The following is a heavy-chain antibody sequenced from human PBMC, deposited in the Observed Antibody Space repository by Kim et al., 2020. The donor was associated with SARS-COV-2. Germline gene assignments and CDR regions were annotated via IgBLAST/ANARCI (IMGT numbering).Heavy chain of an antibody. J-gene: IGHJ4*02. Sequence: GGSLRLSCVATGFTFSTSPMGWVRQAPGKGLEWVSRISWDGTRTYYADSVKGRVTMSSDTSKNMLYLHMNSLRVEDTAVYYCAKGVINSGFDYWGQGTQV. CDR2: ISWDGTRT. CDR3: AKGVINSGFDY. CDR1: GFTFSTSP. V-gene: IGHV3-23*01. D-gene: IGHD1-26*01.